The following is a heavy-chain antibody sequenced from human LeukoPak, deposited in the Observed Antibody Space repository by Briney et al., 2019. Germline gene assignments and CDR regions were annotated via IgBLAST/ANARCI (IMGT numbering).Heavy chain of an antibody. Sequence: GGSLRLSXAASGFTFRSYAMSWVRQTPGKGLEWVSAISGSGGSTYYADSVKGRFTISRDNTKNTLYLQMNSLRAEDTAVYYCAKNVRALRFLEWAYYFDYWGQGTLVTVSS. J-gene: IGHJ4*02. CDR2: ISGSGGST. CDR1: GFTFRSYA. CDR3: AKNVRALRFLEWAYYFDY. V-gene: IGHV3-23*01. D-gene: IGHD3-3*01.